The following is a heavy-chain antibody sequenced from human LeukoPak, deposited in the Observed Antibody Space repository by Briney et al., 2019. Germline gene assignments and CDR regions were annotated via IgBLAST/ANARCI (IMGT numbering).Heavy chain of an antibody. D-gene: IGHD5-18*01. CDR2: INHSGST. Sequence: PSETLSLTCAVYGGSFSGYYWSWLRQPPGKGLEWIGEINHSGSTNYNPSLKSRVTISVDTSKNQFSLKLSSVTAADTAAYYCARGSYGVIYYYMDVWGKGTTVTISS. V-gene: IGHV4-34*01. CDR3: ARGSYGVIYYYMDV. J-gene: IGHJ6*03. CDR1: GGSFSGYY.